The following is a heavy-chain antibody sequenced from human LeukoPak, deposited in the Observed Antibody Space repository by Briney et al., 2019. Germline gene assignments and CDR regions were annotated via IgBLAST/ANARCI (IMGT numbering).Heavy chain of an antibody. Sequence: GGSLRLSCAASGFTFSSYAMSWVRQAPGKGLEWVSAISGSGGSTYYADSVKGRFTISRDNSKNTLYLQMNSLRAEDTAVYYCARKIQRGHSYAKQDAFDIWGQGTLVTVSS. V-gene: IGHV3-23*01. CDR2: ISGSGGST. J-gene: IGHJ3*02. D-gene: IGHD5-18*01. CDR1: GFTFSSYA. CDR3: ARKIQRGHSYAKQDAFDI.